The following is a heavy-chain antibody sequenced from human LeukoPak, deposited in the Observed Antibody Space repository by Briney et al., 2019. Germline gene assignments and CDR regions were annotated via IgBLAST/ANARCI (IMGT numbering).Heavy chain of an antibody. D-gene: IGHD4-17*01. CDR3: ARDLAKVYGDYDNWFDP. CDR1: GFTFRSYW. V-gene: IGHV3-74*01. CDR2: INSDGRST. J-gene: IGHJ5*02. Sequence: PGGSLRLSCAASGFTFRSYWKHWVRQAPGKGLVWVSRINSDGRSTRYADSVKGQFTISRDNAKNTLYLQMNSLRAEDTAVYYCARDLAKVYGDYDNWFDPWGQGTLVTVSS.